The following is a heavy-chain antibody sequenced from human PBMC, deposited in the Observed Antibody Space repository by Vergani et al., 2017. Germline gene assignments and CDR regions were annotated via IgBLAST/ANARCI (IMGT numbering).Heavy chain of an antibody. Sequence: QVQLQESGPGLVKSSETLSLTCSVSFDSIRNLYCNWIRQPPGKGLEWIGSIHYSENTNYNPSLKTRVTISVDTSKNQFSLTLTPVTAADTAVYFCASNPRLGGDVVDSWGQGTLVTVSS. CDR3: ASNPRLGGDVVDS. J-gene: IGHJ4*02. V-gene: IGHV4-59*11. CDR1: FDSIRNLY. CDR2: IHYSENT. D-gene: IGHD3-16*01.